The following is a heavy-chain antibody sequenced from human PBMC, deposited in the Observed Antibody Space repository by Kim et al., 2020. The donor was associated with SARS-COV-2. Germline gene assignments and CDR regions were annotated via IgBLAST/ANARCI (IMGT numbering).Heavy chain of an antibody. J-gene: IGHJ2*01. V-gene: IGHV4-39*01. CDR1: GDPITTSPYF. D-gene: IGHD3-22*01. CDR3: ARHNPDHRGFRLWSFDL. Sequence: SETLSLTCTVSGDPITTSPYFWAWIRQPPGKGLEWIGSVSSIGRAYYSPSLRSRVSILAATSDNLFSLKLSFMTAADTAVYYCARHNPDHRGFRLWSFDL. CDR2: VSSIGRA.